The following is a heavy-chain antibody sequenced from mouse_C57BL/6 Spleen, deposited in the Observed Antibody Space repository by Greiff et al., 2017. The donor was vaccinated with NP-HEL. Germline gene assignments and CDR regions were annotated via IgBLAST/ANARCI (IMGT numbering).Heavy chain of an antibody. D-gene: IGHD1-1*01. CDR3: ASDDGSSHWSFDV. CDR2: INYDGSST. J-gene: IGHJ1*03. V-gene: IGHV5-16*01. Sequence: EVKVVESEGGLVQPGSSMKLSCTASGFTFSDYYMAWVRQVPEKGLEWVANINYDGSSTYYLDSLKSRFTISKDNAKNILYLQMSSLKSEDTATYYCASDDGSSHWSFDVWGTGTTVTVSS. CDR1: GFTFSDYY.